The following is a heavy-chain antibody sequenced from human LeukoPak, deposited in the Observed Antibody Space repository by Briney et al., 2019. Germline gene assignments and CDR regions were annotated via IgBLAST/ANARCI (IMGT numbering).Heavy chain of an antibody. Sequence: PSETLSLTCAVYGGSFSGYYWSWIRQPPGKGLEWIGEINHSGSTNYNPSLKSRVTISVDTSKSQFSLKLSSVTAADTAVYYCARGKYSSYFDYWGQGTLVTVSS. CDR3: ARGKYSSYFDY. D-gene: IGHD5-18*01. J-gene: IGHJ4*02. CDR2: INHSGST. V-gene: IGHV4-34*01. CDR1: GGSFSGYY.